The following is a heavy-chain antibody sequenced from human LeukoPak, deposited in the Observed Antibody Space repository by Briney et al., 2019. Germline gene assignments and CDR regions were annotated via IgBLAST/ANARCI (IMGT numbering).Heavy chain of an antibody. D-gene: IGHD3-3*01. CDR3: ARRDITIFGVVHAFDI. Sequence: SETLSLTCTVSGGSISSSSYYWGWIRQPPGKGLEWIGSIYYSGSTYYNPSLKSRVTISVDTSKNQFSLKLSSVTAADTAVYYCARRDITIFGVVHAFDIWGQGTMVTVSS. CDR1: GGSISSSSYY. V-gene: IGHV4-39*07. CDR2: IYYSGST. J-gene: IGHJ3*02.